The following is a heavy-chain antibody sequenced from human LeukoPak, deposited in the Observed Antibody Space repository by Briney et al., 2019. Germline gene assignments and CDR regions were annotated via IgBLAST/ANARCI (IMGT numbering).Heavy chain of an antibody. CDR1: GGSISSYY. Sequence: SETLSLTCTVSGGSISSYYWSWIRQPPGKGLKWIGYIYYSGSTNYNPSLKSRVTISVDTSKNQFSLKLSSVTAADAAVYYCAREGRLGELSFELDYWGQGTLVTVSS. D-gene: IGHD3-16*02. CDR3: AREGRLGELSFELDY. V-gene: IGHV4-59*01. J-gene: IGHJ4*02. CDR2: IYYSGST.